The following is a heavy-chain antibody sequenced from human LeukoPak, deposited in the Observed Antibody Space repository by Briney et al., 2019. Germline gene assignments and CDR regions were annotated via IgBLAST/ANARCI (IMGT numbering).Heavy chain of an antibody. Sequence: SETLSLTCTVSGGSISSYYWSWIRQPPGKGLEWIGYIYYSGSTNYNPSLKSRVTISVDTSKNQISLKLSSVTAADTAVYYCARHKTYCSSTSCYSGQYGMDVWGQGTTVTVSS. CDR3: ARHKTYCSSTSCYSGQYGMDV. CDR1: GGSISSYY. V-gene: IGHV4-59*08. CDR2: IYYSGST. D-gene: IGHD2-2*01. J-gene: IGHJ6*02.